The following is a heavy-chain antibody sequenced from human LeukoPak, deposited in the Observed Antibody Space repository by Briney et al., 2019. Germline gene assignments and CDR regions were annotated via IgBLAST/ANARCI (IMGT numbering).Heavy chain of an antibody. D-gene: IGHD3-10*01. CDR2: ISSSGSTI. J-gene: IGHJ4*02. Sequence: SGGSLRLSCEASGFTFSSYEMNWVRQAPGKGLEWVSYISSSGSTIYYADSVKGRFTVSRDNAKNSLYLQMNSLRAEDTAVYYCARDRNYYGSGSYSDYWGQGTLVTVSS. CDR1: GFTFSSYE. V-gene: IGHV3-48*03. CDR3: ARDRNYYGSGSYSDY.